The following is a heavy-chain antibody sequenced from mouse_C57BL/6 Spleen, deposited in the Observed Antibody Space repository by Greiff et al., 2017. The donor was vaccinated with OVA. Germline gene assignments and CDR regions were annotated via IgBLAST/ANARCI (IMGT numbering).Heavy chain of an antibody. V-gene: IGHV5-4*01. CDR3: ARDPYYGRTV. D-gene: IGHD1-1*01. CDR2: ISDGGSYT. CDR1: GFTFSSYA. J-gene: IGHJ1*03. Sequence: EVQGVESGGGLVKPGGSLKLSRAASGFTFSSYAMSWVRQTPEKRLEWVATISDGGSYTYYPDNVKGRFTISRDNAKNNLYLQMSHLKSEDTAMYYCARDPYYGRTVWGTGTTVTVSS.